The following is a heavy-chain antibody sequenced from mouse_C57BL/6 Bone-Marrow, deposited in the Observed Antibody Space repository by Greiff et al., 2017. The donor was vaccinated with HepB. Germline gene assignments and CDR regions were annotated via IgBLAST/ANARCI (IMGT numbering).Heavy chain of an antibody. CDR2: INYDGSST. Sequence: EVKLMESEGGLVQPGSSMKLSCTASGFTFSDYYMAWVRQVPEKGLEWVANINYDGSSTYYLDSLKSRFIISRDNAKNILYLQMSSLKSEDTATYYCARDPYYYGSSYFYWYFDVWGTGTTVTVSS. D-gene: IGHD1-1*01. CDR3: ARDPYYYGSSYFYWYFDV. CDR1: GFTFSDYY. V-gene: IGHV5-16*01. J-gene: IGHJ1*03.